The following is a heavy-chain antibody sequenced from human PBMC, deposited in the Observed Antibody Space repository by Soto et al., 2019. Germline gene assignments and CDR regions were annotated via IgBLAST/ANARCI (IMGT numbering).Heavy chain of an antibody. CDR3: ARGSTLWGYIQY. V-gene: IGHV4-31*03. CDR2: IYYSGST. J-gene: IGHJ4*02. CDR1: GGSISSGGYY. Sequence: SETLSLTCTVSGGSISSGGYYWSWIRQHPGKGLEWIGYIYYSGSTYYNPSLKSRVTISVDTSKNQFSLKLSSVTAADTAVYYCARGSTLWGYIQYWGQGTLVTVSS. D-gene: IGHD6-13*01.